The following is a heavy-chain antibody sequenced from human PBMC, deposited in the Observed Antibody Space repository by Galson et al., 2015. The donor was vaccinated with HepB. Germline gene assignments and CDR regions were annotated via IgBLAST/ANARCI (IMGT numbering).Heavy chain of an antibody. CDR2: ISYDGSNK. D-gene: IGHD4-17*01. Sequence: SLRLSCAASGFTSSRYAMHWVRQAPGKGLEWVAVISYDGSNKYYADSVKGRFTISRDNSKNTLYLQMNSLRAEDTAVYYCARDHRTVATFFYYYYGMDVWGQGTTVTVSS. J-gene: IGHJ6*02. V-gene: IGHV3-30-3*01. CDR3: ARDHRTVATFFYYYYGMDV. CDR1: GFTSSRYA.